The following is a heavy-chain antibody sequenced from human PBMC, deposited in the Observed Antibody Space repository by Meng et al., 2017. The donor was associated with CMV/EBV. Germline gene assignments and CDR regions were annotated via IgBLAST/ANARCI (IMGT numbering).Heavy chain of an antibody. J-gene: IGHJ1*01. CDR3: ASCLYFECIAAAGTSSSFQH. CDR1: GGTFSSYA. V-gene: IGHV1-69*05. Sequence: SVKVSCKASGGTFSSYAISWVRQAPGQGLEWMGGIIPIFGTANYAQKFQGRVTITTDESTSTAYMELSSLRSEDTAVYYCASCLYFECIAAAGTSSSFQHWGQGTLVTVSS. CDR2: IIPIFGTA. D-gene: IGHD6-13*01.